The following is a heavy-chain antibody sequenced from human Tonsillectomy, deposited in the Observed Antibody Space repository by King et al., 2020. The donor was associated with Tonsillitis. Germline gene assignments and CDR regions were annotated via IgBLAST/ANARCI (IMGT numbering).Heavy chain of an antibody. CDR2: LYYSGST. Sequence: MQLQESGPGLVKPSETLSLTCTVSGGSLSSHHWSWVRQSPGKGLEWIGYLYYSGSTKYNPSLKSRVTISGDTAKNQFSLKLASVTAADTAVYFCAGTRSSAFYYDIWGQGSLVTVSS. J-gene: IGHJ4*02. CDR3: AGTRSSAFYYDI. D-gene: IGHD6-19*01. V-gene: IGHV4-59*11. CDR1: GGSLSSHH.